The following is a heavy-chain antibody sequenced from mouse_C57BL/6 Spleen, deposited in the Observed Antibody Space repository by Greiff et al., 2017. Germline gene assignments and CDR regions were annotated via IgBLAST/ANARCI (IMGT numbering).Heavy chain of an antibody. D-gene: IGHD1-1*01. CDR2: IDPSDSET. CDR3: ARENYYCGGSREYFDV. CDR1: GYTFTSYW. V-gene: IGHV1-52*01. J-gene: IGHJ1*03. Sequence: VQLQQPGAELVRPGSSVKLSCKASGYTFTSYWMHWVKQRPIQGLEWIGNIDPSDSETHYNQKFKDKATLTVDKSSSTAYMQLSSLTSEDSAVYYCARENYYCGGSREYFDVWGTGTTVTVSS.